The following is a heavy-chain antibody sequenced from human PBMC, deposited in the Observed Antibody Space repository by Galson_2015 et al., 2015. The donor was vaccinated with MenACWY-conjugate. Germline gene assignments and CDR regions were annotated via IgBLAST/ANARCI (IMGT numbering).Heavy chain of an antibody. CDR1: GFTFSSYS. Sequence: SLRLSCAASGFTFSSYSMNWVRQAPGKGLEWVSYISSSRSTIYYADSVKGRFTISRDNAKNSLYLQMNSLRAEDTAMYYCARYCSSNSCSHGGGGMDVWGQGTTVTVSS. V-gene: IGHV3-48*04. J-gene: IGHJ6*02. CDR2: ISSSRSTI. D-gene: IGHD2-2*01. CDR3: ARYCSSNSCSHGGGGMDV.